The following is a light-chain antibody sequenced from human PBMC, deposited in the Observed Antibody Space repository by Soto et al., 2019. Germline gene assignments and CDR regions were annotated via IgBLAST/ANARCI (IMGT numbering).Light chain of an antibody. CDR2: GVS. CDR1: QTVSSW. J-gene: IGKJ1*01. V-gene: IGKV1-5*03. Sequence: DIQMTQSPSTLSASVGDRVTITCRASQTVSSWLAWFQQKQGKAPTLLIYGVSGLESGVPLRFSGCGSGTEFTLTIRNLQPDEFATDYCQQYADYSWTFGQGTKVE. CDR3: QQYADYSWT.